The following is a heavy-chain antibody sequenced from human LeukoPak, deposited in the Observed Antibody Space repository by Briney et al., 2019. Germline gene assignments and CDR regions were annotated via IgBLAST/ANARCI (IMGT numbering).Heavy chain of an antibody. CDR1: GFTFTDYY. CDR3: ATGENGYNENWFDP. V-gene: IGHV1-69-2*01. Sequence: ASVKVSCKASGFTFTDYYMHWVQQAPGKGLEWMGRVDPEDGETIYAEKFQGRVTMNADTSTDTTYMELSSLRSEDTAVYYCATGENGYNENWFDPWGQGTLVTVSS. J-gene: IGHJ5*02. D-gene: IGHD5-24*01. CDR2: VDPEDGET.